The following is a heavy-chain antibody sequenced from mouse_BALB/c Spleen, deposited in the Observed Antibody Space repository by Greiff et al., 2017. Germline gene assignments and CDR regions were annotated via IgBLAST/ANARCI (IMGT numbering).Heavy chain of an antibody. Sequence: EVMLVESGGGLVKPGGSLKLSCAASGFTFSSYAMSWVRQTPEKRLEWVATISSGGSYTYYPDSVKGRFTISRDNAKNTLYLQMSSLRSEDTAMYYCARPPYDYDWYFDVWGAGTTVTVSS. CDR2: ISSGGSYT. CDR1: GFTFSSYA. CDR3: ARPPYDYDWYFDV. V-gene: IGHV5-9-1*01. D-gene: IGHD2-4*01. J-gene: IGHJ1*01.